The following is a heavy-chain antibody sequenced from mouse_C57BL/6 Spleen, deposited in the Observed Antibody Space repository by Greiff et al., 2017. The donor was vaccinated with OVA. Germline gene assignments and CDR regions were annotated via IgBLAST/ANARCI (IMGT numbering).Heavy chain of an antibody. V-gene: IGHV1-69*01. CDR3: ARNYYGSSYFDY. J-gene: IGHJ2*01. CDR2: IDPSDSYT. Sequence: VQLQQPGAELVMPGASVKLSCKASGYTFTSYWMHWVKQRPGKGLEWIGEIDPSDSYTNYNQKFKGKSTLTVDKSTSTAYMQLSSLTSEDSAVYYCARNYYGSSYFDYWGQGTTLTVSS. CDR1: GYTFTSYW. D-gene: IGHD1-1*01.